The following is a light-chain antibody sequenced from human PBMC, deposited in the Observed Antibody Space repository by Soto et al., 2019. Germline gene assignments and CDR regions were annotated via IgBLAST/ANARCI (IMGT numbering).Light chain of an antibody. CDR3: QQYGSSPLFT. J-gene: IGKJ3*01. CDR2: GAS. Sequence: EIVLTQSPGTLSLSPGERATLSCRASQSVSSRYLAWYQQKPGQAPRLLIYGASSRATGIPGRFSGSGSGADFTLAISRLEPEDCAVYYCQQYGSSPLFTFGPGTKVDIK. CDR1: QSVSSRY. V-gene: IGKV3-20*01.